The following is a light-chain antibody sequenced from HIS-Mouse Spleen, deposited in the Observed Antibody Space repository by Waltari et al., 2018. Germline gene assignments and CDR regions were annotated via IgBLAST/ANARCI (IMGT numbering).Light chain of an antibody. CDR1: ALPKKY. V-gene: IGLV3-10*01. CDR3: YSTDSSGNHRV. CDR2: EDS. Sequence: SYELTQPPSVSVSPGQTARITCSGDALPKKYAYWYQQKSGQATVLVIYEDSKRPSGIPARFSGYSSGTMATLTISGAQVEDEADYYCYSTDSSGNHRVFGGGTKLTVL. J-gene: IGLJ2*01.